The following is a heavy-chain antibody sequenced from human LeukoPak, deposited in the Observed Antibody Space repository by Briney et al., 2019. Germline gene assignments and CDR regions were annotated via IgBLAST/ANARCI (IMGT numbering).Heavy chain of an antibody. CDR3: ASVVGAMGGY. D-gene: IGHD1-26*01. CDR2: IYYSGST. J-gene: IGHJ3*01. Sequence: SLTCTVXGGSIXXSSYYXGWXXQPPXKGXEWIGSIYYSGSTYYNPSLKSRVTISVDTSKNQFSLKLSSVTAADTAVYYCASVVGAMGGYWGQGTMVTVSS. CDR1: GGSIXXSSYY. V-gene: IGHV4-39*01.